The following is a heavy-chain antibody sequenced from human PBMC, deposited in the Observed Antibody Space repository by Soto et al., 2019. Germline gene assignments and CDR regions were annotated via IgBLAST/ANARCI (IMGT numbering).Heavy chain of an antibody. Sequence: PGESLKISCKGSGYSFTSYWIGWVRQMPGKSLEWMGIIYPGDSDTRYSPSFQGQVTISADKSISTAYLQWSSLKASDTAMYYCARHFPVPNRVDTAMVAQIDYWGQGTLVTVSS. CDR3: ARHFPVPNRVDTAMVAQIDY. D-gene: IGHD5-18*01. CDR2: IYPGDSDT. V-gene: IGHV5-51*01. CDR1: GYSFTSYW. J-gene: IGHJ4*02.